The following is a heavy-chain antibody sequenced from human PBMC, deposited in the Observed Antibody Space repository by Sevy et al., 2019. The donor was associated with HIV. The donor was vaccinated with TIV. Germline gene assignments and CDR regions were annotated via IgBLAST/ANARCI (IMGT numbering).Heavy chain of an antibody. CDR2: IAYDESTK. V-gene: IGHV3-30-3*01. J-gene: IGHJ5*02. Sequence: GGSLRLSCAASGFDFSSYPMHWVRQAPGKGLEWVSVIAYDESTKYYGDSVRARFTISRDNSKNTLYLQMNSLREEDTGVYYCARQGSSWTFDPWGQGTLVTVSS. CDR3: ARQGSSWTFDP. CDR1: GFDFSSYP. D-gene: IGHD6-13*01.